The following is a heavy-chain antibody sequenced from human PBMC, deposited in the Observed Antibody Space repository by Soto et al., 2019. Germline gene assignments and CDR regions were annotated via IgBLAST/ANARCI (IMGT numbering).Heavy chain of an antibody. J-gene: IGHJ5*02. CDR3: ARGTMVRGVMRRRWFDP. CDR2: IYYSGST. D-gene: IGHD3-10*01. CDR1: GDSISSSSYY. V-gene: IGHV4-39*07. Sequence: PSETLSLTCTVAGDSISSSSYYWGWIRQPPGKGLEWIGSIYYSGSTNYNPSLKSRVTISVDKSKNQFSLKLSSVTAADTAVYYCARGTMVRGVMRRRWFDPWGQGTLVTVSS.